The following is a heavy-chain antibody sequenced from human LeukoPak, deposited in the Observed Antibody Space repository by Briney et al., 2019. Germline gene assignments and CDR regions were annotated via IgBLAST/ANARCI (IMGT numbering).Heavy chain of an antibody. Sequence: SETLSLTCTVSGGSISSGDYYWSWIRQPPGKGLEWIGYIYYSGSTYYNPSLKSRVTVSVDTSKNQFSLKLSSVTAADTAVYYCAREVIAAAGTSKYYYYYMDVWGKGTTVTVSS. CDR2: IYYSGST. D-gene: IGHD6-13*01. V-gene: IGHV4-30-4*08. CDR3: AREVIAAAGTSKYYYYYMDV. J-gene: IGHJ6*03. CDR1: GGSISSGDYY.